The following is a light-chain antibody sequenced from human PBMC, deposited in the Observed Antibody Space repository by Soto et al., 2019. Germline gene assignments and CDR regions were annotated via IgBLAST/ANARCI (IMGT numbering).Light chain of an antibody. CDR3: HQDNDWPPWT. CDR1: QSVSSN. J-gene: IGKJ1*01. Sequence: EIVMTQSPATLSVSPGERATLSCRASQSVSSNLAWYQQKPGQALRLLIYGASTRATGGPARFSGSGSGTEFTITISSLQSEEFAVYYCHQDNDWPPWTFGQGTKVEIK. V-gene: IGKV3-15*01. CDR2: GAS.